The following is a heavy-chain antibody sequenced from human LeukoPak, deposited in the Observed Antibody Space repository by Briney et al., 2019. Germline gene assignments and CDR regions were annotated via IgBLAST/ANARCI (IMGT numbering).Heavy chain of an antibody. D-gene: IGHD3-10*02. Sequence: PGGSLRLSCAASGFTFSSYWMSWVRLAPGKGLEWVANIKQDGSEKYYVDSVKGRFTISRDNAKNSLYLQMNSLRAEDTAVYYCARCSIEYYYYMDVRGKGTTVTVSS. CDR2: IKQDGSEK. CDR1: GFTFSSYW. V-gene: IGHV3-7*01. CDR3: ARCSIEYYYYMDV. J-gene: IGHJ6*03.